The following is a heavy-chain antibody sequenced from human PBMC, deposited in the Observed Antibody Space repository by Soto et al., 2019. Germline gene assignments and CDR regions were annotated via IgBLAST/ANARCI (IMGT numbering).Heavy chain of an antibody. CDR3: AKGRYSASSGDCYDF. D-gene: IGHD2-21*01. Sequence: EVQLLESGGGLVQPGGSLRLSCAASGFTFSNYAMSWVRQAPGKGLEWVSGIGGRATSAYYADSVKGRFAISRDNSYNTLFLQLNGLRAEDTAVYYCAKGRYSASSGDCYDFWGQGTLVSVSS. V-gene: IGHV3-23*01. J-gene: IGHJ4*02. CDR1: GFTFSNYA. CDR2: IGGRATSA.